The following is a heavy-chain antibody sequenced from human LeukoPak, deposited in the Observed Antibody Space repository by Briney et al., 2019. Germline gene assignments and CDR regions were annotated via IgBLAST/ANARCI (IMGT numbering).Heavy chain of an antibody. CDR2: IYYSGST. V-gene: IGHV4-59*01. J-gene: IGHJ6*03. CDR3: ARSSHIAAAGTGPYYYYYYYMDV. CDR1: GGSISSYY. Sequence: SETLSLTCTVSGGSISSYYCSWMRQPPGKGLEWIGYIYYSGSTNYNPSLKSRVTISVDTSKNQFSLKLSSVTAADTAVYYCARSSHIAAAGTGPYYYYYYYMDVWGKGTTVTVSS. D-gene: IGHD6-13*01.